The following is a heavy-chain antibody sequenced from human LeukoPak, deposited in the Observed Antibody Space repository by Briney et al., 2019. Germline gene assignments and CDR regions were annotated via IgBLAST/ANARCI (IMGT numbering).Heavy chain of an antibody. CDR1: GFTFSSYS. V-gene: IGHV3-48*01. CDR2: ISSSSSTI. D-gene: IGHD5-24*01. J-gene: IGHJ6*03. Sequence: GGSLRLSCAASGFTFSSYSMNWVRQAPGKGLEWVSYISSSSSTIYYADSVKGRFTISRDNAKNSLYLQMNSLRAEDTAVYYCARAPTPRMATMFRLENYYYYMDVWGKGTTVTVSS. CDR3: ARAPTPRMATMFRLENYYYYMDV.